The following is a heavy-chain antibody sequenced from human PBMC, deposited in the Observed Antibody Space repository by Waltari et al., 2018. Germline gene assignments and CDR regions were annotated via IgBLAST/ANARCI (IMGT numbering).Heavy chain of an antibody. V-gene: IGHV1-69*08. J-gene: IGHJ4*02. CDR2: IIPILGIA. CDR1: GGTFSSYT. D-gene: IGHD3-22*01. CDR3: AREQYDSSGYHAEFDY. Sequence: QVQLVQSGAEVKKPGSSVKVSCKASGGTFSSYTISWVRQAPGQGLEWMGRIIPILGIANYAQKFQGRVTITADKSTSTAYMELSSLRAEDTAVYYCAREQYDSSGYHAEFDYWGQGTLVTVSS.